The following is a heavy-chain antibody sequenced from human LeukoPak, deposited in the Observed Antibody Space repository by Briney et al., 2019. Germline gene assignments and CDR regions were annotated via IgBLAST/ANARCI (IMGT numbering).Heavy chain of an antibody. CDR2: IYYSGST. CDR3: ASGRVVVIRLAVDV. D-gene: IGHD3-22*01. Sequence: PSETLSLTCTVSGGSISSSSDEWGWSRQPRGKGLEWIGRIYYSGSTYYNPSLKSRVTISVETSKNQFSLTLSSVTAPDTAVYYCASGRVVVIRLAVDVWGKGTTVTISS. J-gene: IGHJ6*04. CDR1: GGSISSSSDE. V-gene: IGHV4-39*01.